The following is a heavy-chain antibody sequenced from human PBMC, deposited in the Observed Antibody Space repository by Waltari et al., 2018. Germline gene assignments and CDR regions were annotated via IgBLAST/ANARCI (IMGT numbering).Heavy chain of an antibody. CDR1: GFTFSSYS. CDR3: ASTPLIVGATIEYFQH. V-gene: IGHV3-48*04. D-gene: IGHD1-26*01. J-gene: IGHJ1*01. Sequence: EVQLVESGGGLVQPGGSLRLSCAASGFTFSSYSMNWVRQAPGKGLEWVSYISSSSSTIDYADSVKGRFTISRDNAKNSLYLQMNSLRAEDTAVYYCASTPLIVGATIEYFQHWGQGTLVTVSS. CDR2: ISSSSSTI.